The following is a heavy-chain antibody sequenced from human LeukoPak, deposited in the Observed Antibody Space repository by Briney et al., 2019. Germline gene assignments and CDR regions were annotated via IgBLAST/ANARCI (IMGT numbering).Heavy chain of an antibody. CDR2: IYYSGST. J-gene: IGHJ3*02. CDR1: GGSISSYY. CDR3: ARDGYSYGYGAFDI. V-gene: IGHV4-59*01. Sequence: PSETLSLTCTVSGGSISSYYWSWIRQPPGEGLEWIGYIYYSGSTNYNPSLKSRVTISVDTSKNQFSLKLSSVTAADTAVYYCARDGYSYGYGAFDIWGQGTMVTVSS. D-gene: IGHD5-18*01.